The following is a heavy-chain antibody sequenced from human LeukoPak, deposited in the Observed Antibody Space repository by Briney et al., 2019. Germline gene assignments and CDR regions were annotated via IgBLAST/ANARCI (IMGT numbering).Heavy chain of an antibody. Sequence: SETLSLTCTVSGYSISSGHYWGWIRQPPGKGLEWIGSIYHSGTTYYNPSLKSRVTISVDTSKNQFSLKLSSVTAADTAVYYCARVKGRLSWFDPWGQGTLFTVSS. J-gene: IGHJ5*02. CDR2: IYHSGTT. CDR3: ARVKGRLSWFDP. V-gene: IGHV4-38-2*02. CDR1: GYSISSGHY.